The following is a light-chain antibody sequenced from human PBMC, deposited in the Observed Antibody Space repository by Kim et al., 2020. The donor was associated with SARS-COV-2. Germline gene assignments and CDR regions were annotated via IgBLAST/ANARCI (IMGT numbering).Light chain of an antibody. Sequence: EIVLTQSPGTLSLSPGERATHSCRASQRVSSSYLAWYQQKPGQAPRLLIYGASSRATGIPDRFSGSGSGTDFTLTISRLEPEDFAVYYCQQYGSFFGGGAKVDIK. CDR2: GAS. J-gene: IGKJ4*01. CDR1: QRVSSSY. CDR3: QQYGSF. V-gene: IGKV3-20*01.